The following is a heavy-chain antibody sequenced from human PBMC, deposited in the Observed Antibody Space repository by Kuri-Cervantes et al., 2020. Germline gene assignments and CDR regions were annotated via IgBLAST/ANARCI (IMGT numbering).Heavy chain of an antibody. Sequence: SETLSLTCAVSGGSISSSNWWSWVRQPPGKGLEWIGEIYHSGSTNYNPSLKSRVTISVDKSKNQFSLKLSSVTAADTAVYYCARDLQSRAEYYYYYGMDVWGQGTTVTVSS. J-gene: IGHJ6*02. CDR3: ARDLQSRAEYYYYYGMDV. CDR2: IYHSGST. V-gene: IGHV4-4*02. CDR1: GGSISSSNW. D-gene: IGHD6-13*01.